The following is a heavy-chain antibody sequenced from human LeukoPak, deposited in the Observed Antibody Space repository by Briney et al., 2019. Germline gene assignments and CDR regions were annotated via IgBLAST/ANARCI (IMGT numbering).Heavy chain of an antibody. V-gene: IGHV1-2*02. CDR2: INPNSSAT. D-gene: IGHD5-24*01. CDR1: GYTFTGYY. CDR3: ARVLKDGYNNGNFQH. J-gene: IGHJ1*01. Sequence: ASVKVSCKASGYTFTGYYMHWVRQAPGQGLEWMGWINPNSSATNFPQKFQGRVTLTRDTSITTAYMELSRLRSDDTAVYYCARVLKDGYNNGNFQHWGQGTLVTVSS.